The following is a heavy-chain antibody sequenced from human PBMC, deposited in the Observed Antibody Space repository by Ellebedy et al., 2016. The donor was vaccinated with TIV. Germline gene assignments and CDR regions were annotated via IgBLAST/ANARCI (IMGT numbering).Heavy chain of an antibody. D-gene: IGHD6-19*01. CDR2: INHSGGT. Sequence: SETLSLTCAVYGGSFSGYYWSWIRQPPGMGLEWIGDINHSGGTNYNPSLKSRVTISLDTSKNQFSLKLSSVTAADTAVYYCARHLAVAGHYFDYWGQGTLVTVSS. V-gene: IGHV4-34*01. J-gene: IGHJ4*02. CDR3: ARHLAVAGHYFDY. CDR1: GGSFSGYY.